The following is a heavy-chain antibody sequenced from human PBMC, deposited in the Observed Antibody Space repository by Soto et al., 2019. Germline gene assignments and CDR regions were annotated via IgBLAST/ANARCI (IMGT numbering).Heavy chain of an antibody. CDR3: ARRLNYYDSSGYYSS. D-gene: IGHD3-22*01. CDR2: INHSGST. J-gene: IGHJ5*02. CDR1: GGSFSGYY. V-gene: IGHV4-34*01. Sequence: PSETLSLTCAVYGGSFSGYYWSWIRQPLGKGLEWIGEINHSGSTNYNPSLKSRVTISVDTSKNQFSLKLSSVTAADTAVYYCARRLNYYDSSGYYSSWGQGTLVTVSS.